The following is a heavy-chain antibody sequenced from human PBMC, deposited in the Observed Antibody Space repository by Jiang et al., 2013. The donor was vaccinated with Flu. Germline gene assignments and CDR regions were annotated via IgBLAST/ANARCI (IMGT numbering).Heavy chain of an antibody. J-gene: IGHJ4*02. Sequence: GDSDTRYSPSFQGQVTISADKSISTAYLQWSSLKASDTAMYYCARHGGYCSGGSCYSGEAASRIDYWGQGTLVTVSS. V-gene: IGHV5-51*01. CDR3: ARHGGYCSGGSCYSGEAASRIDY. D-gene: IGHD2-15*01. CDR2: GDSDT.